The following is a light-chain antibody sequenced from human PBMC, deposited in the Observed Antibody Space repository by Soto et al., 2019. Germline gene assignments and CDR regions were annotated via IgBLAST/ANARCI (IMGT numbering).Light chain of an antibody. Sequence: QSVLTQPPSVSGTPGQRVTISCSGSSTNIGGYNYVYWYQHHPGTAPQLIIYDDNKRPSGVPDRFSGSKSGNSASLTISGLQAEDEADYYCSACAGSWTAVFGTGTKVTVL. CDR3: SACAGSWTAV. J-gene: IGLJ1*01. CDR2: DDN. V-gene: IGLV2-11*01. CDR1: STNIGGYNY.